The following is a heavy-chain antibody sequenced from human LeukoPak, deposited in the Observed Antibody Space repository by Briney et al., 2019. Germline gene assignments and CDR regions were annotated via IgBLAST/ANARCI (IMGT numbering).Heavy chain of an antibody. CDR2: IYYSGST. J-gene: IGHJ4*02. V-gene: IGHV4-39*01. Sequence: SETLSLTCTVSGGSISSSSYYWGWIRQPPGKGLEWIGSIYYSGSTYYNPSLKSRVTISVDTSKNQFSLKLSSVTAADTAVYYCARLYFDRPYRVTQALNYFDFWGQGTLVTVSS. CDR1: GGSISSSSYY. D-gene: IGHD3-9*01. CDR3: ARLYFDRPYRVTQALNYFDF.